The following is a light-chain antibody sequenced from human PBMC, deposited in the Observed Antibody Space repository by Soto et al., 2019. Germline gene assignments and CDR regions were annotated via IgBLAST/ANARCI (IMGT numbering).Light chain of an antibody. CDR1: QTISSN. Sequence: EIVMTQSPATLSVSPGERATLSCRASQTISSNLAWYQQKPGQAPRLLIYGASTRATGISARFSGSGSGTEFTLTISSLQSEDFAVYYCQQYNNWPTITFGPGTRLEIK. V-gene: IGKV3-15*01. CDR3: QQYNNWPTIT. J-gene: IGKJ5*01. CDR2: GAS.